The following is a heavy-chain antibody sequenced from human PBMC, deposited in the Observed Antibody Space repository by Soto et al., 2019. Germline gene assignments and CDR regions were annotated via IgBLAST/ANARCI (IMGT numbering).Heavy chain of an antibody. V-gene: IGHV3-30*18. J-gene: IGHJ4*02. CDR1: GFTFSDYA. D-gene: IGHD6-19*01. Sequence: PGGSLRLSCAASGFTFSDYAMHWVRQAPGKGLEWVAVVSHDGRNTHHADSVKGRFTISSDSSKNTVSLEMTSLRAEDTAVYYSAKGGRQWLVTSDFNYWGQGALVTVSS. CDR2: VSHDGRNT. CDR3: AKGGRQWLVTSDFNY.